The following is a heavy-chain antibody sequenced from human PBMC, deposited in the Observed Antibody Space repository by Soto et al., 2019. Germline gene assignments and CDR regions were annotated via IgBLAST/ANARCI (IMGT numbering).Heavy chain of an antibody. Sequence: GSLRLSCEASGFTFSDYYMTWVRQAPGKGLEWVSYISRNAETMLYADSVKGRFTISRDNANHSTFLQINSLRAEDTAVYYCTRGNNYGRTLDFWGQGILVTVSS. J-gene: IGHJ4*02. CDR3: TRGNNYGRTLDF. D-gene: IGHD5-18*01. CDR2: ISRNAETM. CDR1: GFTFSDYY. V-gene: IGHV3-11*01.